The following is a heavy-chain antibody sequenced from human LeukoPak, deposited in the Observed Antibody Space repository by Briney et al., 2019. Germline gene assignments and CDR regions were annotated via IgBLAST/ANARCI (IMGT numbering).Heavy chain of an antibody. V-gene: IGHV3-23*01. Sequence: GGSLRLSCAASGFTFSSYSMNWVRQAPGKGLEWVSAISGSGGSTYYADSVKGRFTISRDNSKNTLYLQMNSLRAEDTAVYYCAKERRPDHAFDIWGQGTMVTVSS. CDR2: ISGSGGST. CDR3: AKERRPDHAFDI. CDR1: GFTFSSYS. J-gene: IGHJ3*02.